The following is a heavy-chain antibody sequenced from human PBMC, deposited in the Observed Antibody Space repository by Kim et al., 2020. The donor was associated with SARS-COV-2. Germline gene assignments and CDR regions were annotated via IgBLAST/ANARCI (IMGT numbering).Heavy chain of an antibody. Sequence: ASVKVSCKASGYTFNSHAMNWVRQAPGQGLEWLGWINTNTGNPTYAQDFTGRFVFSLDTSVSTAYLQMSSLKTEDTAVYYCARYCSGGNCYFDYWGQGTLVTVSS. J-gene: IGHJ4*02. D-gene: IGHD2-15*01. CDR3: ARYCSGGNCYFDY. CDR1: GYTFNSHA. CDR2: INTNTGNP. V-gene: IGHV7-4-1*02.